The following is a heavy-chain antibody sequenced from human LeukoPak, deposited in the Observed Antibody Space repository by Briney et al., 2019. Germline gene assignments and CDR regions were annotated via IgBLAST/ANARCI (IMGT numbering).Heavy chain of an antibody. J-gene: IGHJ5*02. D-gene: IGHD2-2*01. CDR2: ISYDGSNK. CDR1: TXXXXX. Sequence: TXXXXXMHWVRQAPGKGLEWVAVISYDGSNKYYADSVKGRFTISRDNSKNTLYLQMNSLRAEDTAVYYCEAQGYCSSTSCYPWGQGTLVTVSS. CDR3: EAQGYCSSTSCYP. V-gene: IGHV3-30*03.